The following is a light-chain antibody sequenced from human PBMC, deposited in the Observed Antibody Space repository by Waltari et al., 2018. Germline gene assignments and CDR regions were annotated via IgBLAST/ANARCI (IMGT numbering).Light chain of an antibody. CDR3: QVWDSSSDHVV. V-gene: IGLV3-21*02. J-gene: IGLJ2*01. Sequence: SYVLTQPPSVSVAPGQTARITWGGNNIGSKSVHWYQQKQGQAPVLVVYDDSDRPSGIPERFSGSNSGNTATLTISRVEAGDEADYYCQVWDSSSDHVVFGGGTKLTVL. CDR1: NIGSKS. CDR2: DDS.